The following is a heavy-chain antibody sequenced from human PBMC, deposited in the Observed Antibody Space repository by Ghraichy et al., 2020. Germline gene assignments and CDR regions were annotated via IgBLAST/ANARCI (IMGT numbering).Heavy chain of an antibody. CDR1: GGSFSGYY. V-gene: IGHV4-34*01. CDR3: ARIRGRLSISRKFDP. D-gene: IGHD5-12*01. CDR2: INHSGST. J-gene: IGHJ5*02. Sequence: SETLSLTCTVSGGSFSGYYWSWIRQPPGKGLEWIGEINHSGSTNYNPSLKSRVTISVDTSKNQFSLKLSSVTAADTAVYYCARIRGRLSISRKFDPWGQGTLVTVSS.